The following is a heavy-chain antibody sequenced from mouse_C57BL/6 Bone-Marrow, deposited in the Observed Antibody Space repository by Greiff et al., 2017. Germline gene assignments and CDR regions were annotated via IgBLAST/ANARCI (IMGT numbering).Heavy chain of an antibody. CDR1: GYTFTDYY. D-gene: IGHD3-1*01. Sequence: EVQLQQSGPELVKPGASVKISCKASGYTFTDYYMNWVKQSHGKSLEWIGDINPNNGGTSYNQKFKGKATLTVDKSSSTAYMELRSLTSEDSAVYYWASGGHSSGPYFDYWGQGTTLTVSS. CDR3: ASGGHSSGPYFDY. J-gene: IGHJ2*01. CDR2: INPNNGGT. V-gene: IGHV1-26*01.